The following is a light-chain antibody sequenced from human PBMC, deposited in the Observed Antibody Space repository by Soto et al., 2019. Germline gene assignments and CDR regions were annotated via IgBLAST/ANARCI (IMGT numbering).Light chain of an antibody. CDR1: QSVSSY. V-gene: IGKV3-11*01. Sequence: ELVLTQSLATPSLPPGERANLSCRASQSVSSYLAWYQQKPGQAPRLLIYDASNRATGIPAMFSGSGSGTDFTLTISSLEPEDVAVYYWQQRSNTFGPGTKVDIK. CDR2: DAS. CDR3: QQRSNT. J-gene: IGKJ3*01.